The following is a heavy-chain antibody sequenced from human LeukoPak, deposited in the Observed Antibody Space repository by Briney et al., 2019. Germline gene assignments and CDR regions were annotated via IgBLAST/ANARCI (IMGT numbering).Heavy chain of an antibody. CDR3: VRVRPHYDFWSGYFDY. CDR1: GYTFTSYG. CDR2: ISAYNGNT. J-gene: IGHJ4*02. V-gene: IGHV1-18*01. D-gene: IGHD3-3*01. Sequence: GASVKVSCKASGYTFTSYGISWVRQAPGQGLEWMGWISAYNGNTNYAQKLQGRVTMTTDTSTSTAYMELRSLRSDDTAVYYCVRVRPHYDFWSGYFDYWGQGTLVTVSS.